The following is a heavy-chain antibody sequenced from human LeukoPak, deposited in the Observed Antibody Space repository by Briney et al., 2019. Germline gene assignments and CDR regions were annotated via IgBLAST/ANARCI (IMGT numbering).Heavy chain of an antibody. CDR3: ARDGVRWELSSSFDI. J-gene: IGHJ3*02. V-gene: IGHV1-18*01. CDR2: ISAYNGNT. CDR1: GYTFTSYG. D-gene: IGHD3-16*02. Sequence: ASVKVSCKAPGYTFTSYGISWVRQAPGQGLEWMGWISAYNGNTNYAQKFQGRVTVTTDTSTSTAYMELRSLRSDDTAVYYCARDGVRWELSSSFDIWGQGTMVTVSS.